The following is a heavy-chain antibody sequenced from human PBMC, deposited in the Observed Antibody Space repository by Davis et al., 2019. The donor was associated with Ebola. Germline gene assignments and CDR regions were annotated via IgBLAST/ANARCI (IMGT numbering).Heavy chain of an antibody. CDR1: GGTFSSYT. J-gene: IGHJ6*02. Sequence: ASVKVSCKASGGTFSSYTITWVRQAPGQGLEWMGWINPNSGGTNYAQKFQGRVTMTRDTSISTAYMELSRLRSDDTAVYYCARGGYSYGLLYYYYGMDVWGQGTTVTVSS. V-gene: IGHV1-2*02. CDR2: INPNSGGT. D-gene: IGHD5-18*01. CDR3: ARGGYSYGLLYYYYGMDV.